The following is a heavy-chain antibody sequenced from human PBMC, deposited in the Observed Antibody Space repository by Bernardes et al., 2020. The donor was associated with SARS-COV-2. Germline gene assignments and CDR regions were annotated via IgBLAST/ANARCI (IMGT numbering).Heavy chain of an antibody. Sequence: SETLSLTCAVYGGSLSGHHWSWIRQTPGKGLEWIGEINSGGSANYNPSLKSRVTISVATSKNQFSLKLSSVTDADTAVYYCARDELVVVMNPRGSEYTCFDPWCQGTLVTVSS. CDR2: INSGGSA. V-gene: IGHV4-34*01. CDR1: GGSLSGHH. D-gene: IGHD3-22*01. CDR3: ARDELVVVMNPRGSEYTCFDP. J-gene: IGHJ5*02.